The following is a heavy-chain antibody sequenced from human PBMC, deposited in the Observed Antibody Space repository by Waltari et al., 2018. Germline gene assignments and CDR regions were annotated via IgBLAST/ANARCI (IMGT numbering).Heavy chain of an antibody. CDR2: INPSRGVT. Sequence: QVQLVQSGAEVKKPGASVKVSCRASGYTFPGYYMHWVRQAPGQGLEWLGRINPSRGVTNYAQKFQGRVTITRDTSISTAYIELSGLTSDDTAVYYCARGGYNYGYGYGNYWGQGTLVTVSS. D-gene: IGHD5-18*01. J-gene: IGHJ4*02. CDR3: ARGGYNYGYGYGNY. CDR1: GYTFPGYY. V-gene: IGHV1-2*06.